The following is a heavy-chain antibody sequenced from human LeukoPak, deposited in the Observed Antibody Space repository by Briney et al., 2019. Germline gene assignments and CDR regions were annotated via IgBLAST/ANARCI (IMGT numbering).Heavy chain of an antibody. V-gene: IGHV4-34*01. Sequence: SETLSLTCAVYGGSFSGHYWTWIRQPPGKGLQWIGEVNDRGSANYNPSLKSRLTISEDKSKNQLSLRLPSVTAADTAVYYCARGVVSGRFGDYYYYMDAWGIGTTVTVSS. CDR1: GGSFSGHY. J-gene: IGHJ6*03. CDR3: ARGVVSGRFGDYYYYMDA. CDR2: VNDRGSA. D-gene: IGHD3-16*01.